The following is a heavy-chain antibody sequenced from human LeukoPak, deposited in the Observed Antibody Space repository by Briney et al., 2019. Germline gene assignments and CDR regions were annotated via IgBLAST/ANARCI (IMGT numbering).Heavy chain of an antibody. J-gene: IGHJ5*02. D-gene: IGHD3-10*01. CDR2: INEDGSVK. Sequence: GESLRLSCAASGFSFTTYWMTWVRQAPGKGLQWVANINEDGSVKYYVDSVKGRFTISRDNAKNSLYLQMNSLRAEDTAVYYCARYNYGSGSPFDPWGQGTLVTVSS. CDR1: GFSFTTYW. CDR3: ARYNYGSGSPFDP. V-gene: IGHV3-7*01.